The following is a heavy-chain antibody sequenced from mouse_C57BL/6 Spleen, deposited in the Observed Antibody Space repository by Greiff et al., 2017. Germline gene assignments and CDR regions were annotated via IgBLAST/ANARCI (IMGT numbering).Heavy chain of an antibody. CDR3: ANGGYYFDD. J-gene: IGHJ2*01. Sequence: QVQLQQSGAELVMPGASVKLSCKASGYTFTSYWMHWVKQRPGQGLQWIGEIDPSDSYTNYNQKLKDKATVTVDKSSSPAYMQLRRLTSEDSEVYYCANGGYYFDDWGQGTTLTVSS. V-gene: IGHV1-69*01. CDR1: GYTFTSYW. CDR2: IDPSDSYT.